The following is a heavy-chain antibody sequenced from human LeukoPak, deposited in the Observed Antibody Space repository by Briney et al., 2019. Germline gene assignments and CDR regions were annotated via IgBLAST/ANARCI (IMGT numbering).Heavy chain of an antibody. J-gene: IGHJ5*02. D-gene: IGHD4/OR15-4a*01. CDR3: ARGLRTMVPSYPNWFDP. V-gene: IGHV4-34*01. CDR2: INHSGST. CDR1: GGSFSGYY. Sequence: SETLSLTCAVNGGSFSGYYWSWIRQPPGKGLEWIGEINHSGSTNYNPSLKSRVTISVDTSKNQFSLKLSSVTAADTAVYYCARGLRTMVPSYPNWFDPWGQGTLVTVSS.